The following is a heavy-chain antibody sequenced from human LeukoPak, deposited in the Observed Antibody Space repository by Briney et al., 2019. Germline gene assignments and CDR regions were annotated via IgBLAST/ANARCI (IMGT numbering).Heavy chain of an antibody. J-gene: IGHJ5*02. V-gene: IGHV1-2*02. CDR3: ASSIVGATIDP. CDR2: INPNSGGT. CDR1: GSTFTGYY. Sequence: ASVTVSFTSSGSTFTGYYMHWVRQAPGQGLEWMGWINPNSGGTNYAQKFQGRVTLTRDTSISTAYMELSRLRSDDTAVYYCASSIVGATIDPWGQGTLVTVSS. D-gene: IGHD1-26*01.